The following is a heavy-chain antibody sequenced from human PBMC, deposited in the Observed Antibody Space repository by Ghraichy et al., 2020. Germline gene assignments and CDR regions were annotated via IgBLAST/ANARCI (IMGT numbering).Heavy chain of an antibody. CDR1: GGSISSGGYY. J-gene: IGHJ4*02. D-gene: IGHD1-7*01. CDR2: IYYSGST. V-gene: IGHV4-31*03. CDR3: ARGDNWNYVTDY. Sequence: SQTLSLTCTVSGGSISSGGYYWSWIRQHPGKGLEWIGYIYYSGSTYYNPSLKSRVTISVDTSKNQFSLKLSSVTAADTAVYYCARGDNWNYVTDYWGQGTLVTVSS.